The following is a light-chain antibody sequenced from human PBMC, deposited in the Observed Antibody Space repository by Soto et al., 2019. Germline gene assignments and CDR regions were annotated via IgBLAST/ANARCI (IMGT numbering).Light chain of an antibody. CDR2: NNN. J-gene: IGLJ3*02. V-gene: IGLV1-44*01. CDR3: AAWDDSLNVV. Sequence: QSVLTQPLSVSGTPGQRVSISCSGSSSNIGSNTVNWYQQLPGTAPKLLLYNNNQRPSGVPDRFSGSKSGTSASLAISGLQSEDEADYYCAAWDDSLNVVFGGGTKVTVL. CDR1: SSNIGSNT.